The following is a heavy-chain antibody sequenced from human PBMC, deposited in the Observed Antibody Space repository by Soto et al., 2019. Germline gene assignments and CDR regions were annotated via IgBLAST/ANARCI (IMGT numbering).Heavy chain of an antibody. J-gene: IGHJ5*02. CDR2: IYTSGST. V-gene: IGHV4-4*07. CDR3: ARDRDPFCSSTSCYWFDP. Sequence: QVQLQESGPGLVKPSETLSLTCTVSGGSISSYYWSWIRQPAGKGLEWIGRIYTSGSTNYNPSLKSLVTMSVDTSKNQFSLKLSSVTAADTAVYYCARDRDPFCSSTSCYWFDPWGQGTLVTVSS. D-gene: IGHD2-2*01. CDR1: GGSISSYY.